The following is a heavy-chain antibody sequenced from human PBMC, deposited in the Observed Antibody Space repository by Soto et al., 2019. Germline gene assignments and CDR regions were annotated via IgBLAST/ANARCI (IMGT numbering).Heavy chain of an antibody. Sequence: EVQLVESGGGLIQPGGSLRLSCAVSGFTVSNNYMSWVRQAPGKGLEGVSVIYSGGYTAYGDSVKGRFTISRDNSKNTPILQLKTPRGPATGVLYRGTQPGGGGYWGQGTLVTVSS. CDR3: GTQPGGGGY. CDR2: IYSGGYT. CDR1: GFTVSNNY. V-gene: IGHV3-53*01. J-gene: IGHJ4*02. D-gene: IGHD3-10*01.